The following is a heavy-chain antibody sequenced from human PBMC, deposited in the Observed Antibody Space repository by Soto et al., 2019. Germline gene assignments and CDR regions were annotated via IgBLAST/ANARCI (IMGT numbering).Heavy chain of an antibody. J-gene: IGHJ6*02. V-gene: IGHV4-30-2*01. CDR2: IYHSGIT. D-gene: IGHD2-15*01. CDR1: DGSISSDGYS. Sequence: TLSLTCTFSDGSISSDGYSWTWIRQPPGKALEWIGYIYHSGITYYNPSLQSRVTISLDSSKNRFSLKLSSVAAADAAVYYCARAKRYCSGGTCYYYYYGLDVWGQGTTVTVSS. CDR3: ARAKRYCSGGTCYYYYYGLDV.